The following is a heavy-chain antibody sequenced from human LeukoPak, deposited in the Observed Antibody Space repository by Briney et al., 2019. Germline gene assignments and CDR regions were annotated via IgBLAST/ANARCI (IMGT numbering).Heavy chain of an antibody. J-gene: IGHJ5*02. CDR3: ARLVGATDGWFDP. CDR1: GGSISNSSYY. D-gene: IGHD1-26*01. Sequence: SETLSLTCTVSGGSISNSSYYWGWIRQPPGKGLEWIGSIYYSGSTYYNPSLKSRVTISVDTSKNQFSLKLSSVTAADTAVYYCARLVGATDGWFDPWGQGTLVTVSS. V-gene: IGHV4-39*01. CDR2: IYYSGST.